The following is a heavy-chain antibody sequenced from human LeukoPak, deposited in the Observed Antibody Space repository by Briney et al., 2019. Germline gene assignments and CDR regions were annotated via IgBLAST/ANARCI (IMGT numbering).Heavy chain of an antibody. D-gene: IGHD5-18*01. CDR2: ISSDGSNT. Sequence: PGGSLRLSCAASGFTFSRDWMDWVRQAPGKGLVYVSRISSDGSNTNYADFVKGRFTISRDNAKNTLYLQMNSLRADDTAVYYCARDRGGYSSWGQGTLVTVSS. J-gene: IGHJ5*02. CDR1: GFTFSRDW. V-gene: IGHV3-74*01. CDR3: ARDRGGYSS.